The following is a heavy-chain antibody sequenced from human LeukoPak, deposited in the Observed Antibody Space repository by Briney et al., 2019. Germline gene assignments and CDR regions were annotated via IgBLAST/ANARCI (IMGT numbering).Heavy chain of an antibody. CDR1: GGSISSYY. J-gene: IGHJ4*02. CDR3: ARGRVSPPFDY. Sequence: SETLSLTCTVSGGSISSYYWTWMRQPPGKGLEFIGYIYYSGSTNYNPSLKSRVTISVDTSKNQFSLKLSSVTAADTAVYYCARGRVSPPFDYWGQGTLLTVSS. V-gene: IGHV4-59*08. CDR2: IYYSGST. D-gene: IGHD3-16*01.